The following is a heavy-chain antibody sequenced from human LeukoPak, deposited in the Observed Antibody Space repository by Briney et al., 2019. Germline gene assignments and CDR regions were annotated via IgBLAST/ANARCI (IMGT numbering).Heavy chain of an antibody. V-gene: IGHV1-46*01. CDR1: GYTFTRYF. J-gene: IGHJ4*02. D-gene: IGHD2-15*01. CDR3: AREGGGGIDIEPSFDY. Sequence: GASVKVSCKASGYTFTRYFIHWVRQAPGRGLEWMGTINLSGGSTGYAQKFQGRVTMTRDTSTSTVYMDLSSLRSEDTAVYYCAREGGGGIDIEPSFDYWGQGTLVTVSS. CDR2: INLSGGST.